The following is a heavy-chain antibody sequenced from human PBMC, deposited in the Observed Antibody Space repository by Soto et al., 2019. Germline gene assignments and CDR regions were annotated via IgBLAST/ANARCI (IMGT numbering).Heavy chain of an antibody. CDR1: GTSISSYY. D-gene: IGHD6-13*01. CDR2: IYYSGST. Sequence: SETLSLTCTVSGTSISSYYWSWIRQHPGKGLEWIGYIYYSGSTYYNPSLKSRVTISVDTSKNQFSLKLSSVTAADTAVYYCARAEDSSSWYGYFDYWGQGTLVTVSS. CDR3: ARAEDSSSWYGYFDY. J-gene: IGHJ4*02. V-gene: IGHV4-59*06.